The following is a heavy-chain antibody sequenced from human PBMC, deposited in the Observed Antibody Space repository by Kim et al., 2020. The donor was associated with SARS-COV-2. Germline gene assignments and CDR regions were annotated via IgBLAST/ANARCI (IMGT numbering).Heavy chain of an antibody. CDR1: GFTFSSYS. D-gene: IGHD2-15*01. V-gene: IGHV3-21*01. CDR3: ARYSRKVLYCSGGSCPDYYGMDV. CDR2: ISSSSSYI. Sequence: GGSLRLSCAASGFTFSSYSMNWVRQAPGKGLEWVSSISSSSSYIYYADSVKGRFTISRDNAMNSLYLQMNSLRAEDTAVYYCARYSRKVLYCSGGSCPDYYGMDVWGQGTTVTVSS. J-gene: IGHJ6*02.